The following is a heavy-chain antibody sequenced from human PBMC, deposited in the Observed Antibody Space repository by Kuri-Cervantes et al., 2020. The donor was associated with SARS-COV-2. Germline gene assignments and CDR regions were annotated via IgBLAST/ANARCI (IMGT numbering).Heavy chain of an antibody. D-gene: IGHD4-17*01. CDR2: INHSGST. CDR1: GGSFSGYY. Sequence: SETLSLTCAVYGGSFSGYYWSWIRQPPGKGLEWIGEINHSGSTNYNPSLKSRVTISVDTSKNQFSLKLSSETAADTAVYYCARGGFWYGAGYFDYWGQGTLVTVSS. V-gene: IGHV4-34*01. CDR3: ARGGFWYGAGYFDY. J-gene: IGHJ4*02.